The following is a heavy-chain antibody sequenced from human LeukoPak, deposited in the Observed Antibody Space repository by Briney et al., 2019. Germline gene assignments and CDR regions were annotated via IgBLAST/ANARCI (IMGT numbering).Heavy chain of an antibody. V-gene: IGHV3-33*06. Sequence: GKSLRLSCAASEFTFRNYGMHWVRQTPGKGLEWVAVIWYNGDNKYYADSVKGRFTISRDNSKNTLYLQMNSLRDEDTAVYYCAKSGGRNDFNNWGQGTLVTVSS. CDR1: EFTFRNYG. D-gene: IGHD1-1*01. CDR3: AKSGGRNDFNN. J-gene: IGHJ4*02. CDR2: IWYNGDNK.